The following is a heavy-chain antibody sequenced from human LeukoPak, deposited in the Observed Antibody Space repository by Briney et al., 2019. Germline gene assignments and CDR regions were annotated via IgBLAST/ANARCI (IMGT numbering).Heavy chain of an antibody. Sequence: PGGSLRLYCAASGFTFSSYSMNWVRQAPGKGLEWVSSISSSSSYIYYADSVKGRFTISRDNAKNSLYLQMNSLRAEDTAVYYCARVIPSVRGAPDYWGQGTLVTVSS. J-gene: IGHJ4*02. D-gene: IGHD3-10*01. CDR3: ARVIPSVRGAPDY. V-gene: IGHV3-21*01. CDR1: GFTFSSYS. CDR2: ISSSSSYI.